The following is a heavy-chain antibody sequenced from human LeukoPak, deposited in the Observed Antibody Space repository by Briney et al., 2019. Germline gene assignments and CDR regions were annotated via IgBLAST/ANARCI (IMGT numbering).Heavy chain of an antibody. CDR2: IYYSGST. Sequence: SETLSLTCTVSGGSISSGDYYWSWIRQPPGKGLEWIGYIYYSGSTYYKPSLKSRVTISVDTSKNQFSLKLSSVTAADTAVYHCARNYYYDSSDFDWGQGTLVTVSS. J-gene: IGHJ4*02. D-gene: IGHD3-22*01. V-gene: IGHV4-30-4*01. CDR3: ARNYYYDSSDFD. CDR1: GGSISSGDYY.